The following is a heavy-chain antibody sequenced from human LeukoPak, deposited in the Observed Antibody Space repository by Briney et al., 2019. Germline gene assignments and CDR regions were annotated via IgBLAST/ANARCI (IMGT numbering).Heavy chain of an antibody. CDR1: GGSFSGYY. J-gene: IGHJ4*02. D-gene: IGHD3-3*02. V-gene: IGHV4-34*01. CDR2: INHSGST. Sequence: SETLSLTCAVYGGSFSGYYWSWIRQPPGKGLEWIGEINHSGSTNYNPSLKSRVTISVDTSKNQFSLKLSSVTAADTAVYYCAVSRKIGPFDYWGQGTLVTVSS. CDR3: AVSRKIGPFDY.